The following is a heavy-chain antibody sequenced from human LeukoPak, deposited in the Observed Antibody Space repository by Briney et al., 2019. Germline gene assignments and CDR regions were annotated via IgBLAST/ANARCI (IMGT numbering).Heavy chain of an antibody. J-gene: IGHJ4*02. CDR3: ARDPCSGGSCYSAFDY. V-gene: IGHV3-33*01. Sequence: GGSLRLSCAASGFTFSSYGMHWVRQAPGKGLEWVAVIWYDGSNKYYADSVKGRFTISRDNSKNTLYLQMNSLRAEDTAVYYCARDPCSGGSCYSAFDYWGQGTLVTVSS. D-gene: IGHD2-15*01. CDR1: GFTFSSYG. CDR2: IWYDGSNK.